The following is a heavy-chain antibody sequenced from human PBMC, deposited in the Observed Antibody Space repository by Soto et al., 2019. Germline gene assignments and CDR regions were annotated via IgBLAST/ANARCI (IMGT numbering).Heavy chain of an antibody. D-gene: IGHD1-26*01. Sequence: PGGSLRLSCAASGFNFSSYAMHWVRQAPGKGLEWVAVISYDGSIKYSAHSVKGRFTISRDNSKSTLYLQMNSLRAEDTAVYYCARNRGSYYPFDAFDIWGQGTMVTVSS. J-gene: IGHJ3*02. CDR2: ISYDGSIK. CDR1: GFNFSSYA. CDR3: ARNRGSYYPFDAFDI. V-gene: IGHV3-30-3*01.